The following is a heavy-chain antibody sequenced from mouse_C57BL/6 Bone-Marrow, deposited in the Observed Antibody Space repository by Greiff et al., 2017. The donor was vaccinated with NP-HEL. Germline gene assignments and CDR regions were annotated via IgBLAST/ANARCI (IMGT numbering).Heavy chain of an antibody. J-gene: IGHJ3*01. D-gene: IGHD2-3*01. CDR2: IDPEDGET. V-gene: IGHV14-2*01. Sequence: EVQLQQSGAELVKPGASVKLSCTASGFTITDYYMHWVKQRPEQGLEWIGRIDPEDGETKYAPKFQGKATITADTSSNTAYLQLSSLTSEDTAVYYCASPLYDGYYEFAYWGQGTLVTVSA. CDR1: GFTITDYY. CDR3: ASPLYDGYYEFAY.